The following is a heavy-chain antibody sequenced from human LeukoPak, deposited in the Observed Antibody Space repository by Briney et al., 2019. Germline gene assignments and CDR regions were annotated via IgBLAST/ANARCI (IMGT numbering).Heavy chain of an antibody. D-gene: IGHD3-10*01. V-gene: IGHV1-18*01. CDR2: ISAYNGNT. Sequence: GASVKVSCKASGYTFTSYGITWVRQAPGQGLEWMGWISAYNGNTSYAQNLQGRVTMTTDKSTGTAYMELRSLRSDDTAVYYCARDRTYYYGSGSYPYYGMDVWGQGTTVTVSS. CDR1: GYTFTSYG. CDR3: ARDRTYYYGSGSYPYYGMDV. J-gene: IGHJ6*02.